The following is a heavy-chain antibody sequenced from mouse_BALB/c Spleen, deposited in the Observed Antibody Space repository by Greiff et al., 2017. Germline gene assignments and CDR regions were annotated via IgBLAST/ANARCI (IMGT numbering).Heavy chain of an antibody. V-gene: IGHV2-9*02. Sequence: QVQLQQSGPGLVAPSQSLSITCTVSGFSLTSYGVHWVRQPPGKGLEWLGVIWAGGSTNYNSALMSRLSISKDNSKSQVFLKMNSLQTDDTAMYYCARVLYGNYGVCYAMDYWGQGTSVTVSS. D-gene: IGHD2-1*01. J-gene: IGHJ4*01. CDR1: GFSLTSYG. CDR3: ARVLYGNYGVCYAMDY. CDR2: IWAGGST.